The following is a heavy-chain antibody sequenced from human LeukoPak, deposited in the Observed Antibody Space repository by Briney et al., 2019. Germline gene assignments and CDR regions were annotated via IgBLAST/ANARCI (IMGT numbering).Heavy chain of an antibody. J-gene: IGHJ4*02. Sequence: ASVKVSCKASGYTFTGYYMHWVRQAPGQGLEWMGWISAYNGNTNYAQKLQGRVTMTTDTSTSTAYMELTSLRSDDTAVYYCARDSSGFYYVHWGQGTLVTVSS. CDR1: GYTFTGYY. CDR3: ARDSSGFYYVH. V-gene: IGHV1-18*04. D-gene: IGHD3-22*01. CDR2: ISAYNGNT.